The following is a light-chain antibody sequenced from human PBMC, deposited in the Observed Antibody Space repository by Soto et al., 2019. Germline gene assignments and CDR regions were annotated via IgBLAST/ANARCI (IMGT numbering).Light chain of an antibody. J-gene: IGKJ1*01. CDR2: DAS. CDR1: QSISSS. Sequence: DIQLTQSPSTLSASVGDTVTITCRASQSISSSLAWYQQKPGKAPRLLIYDASNLESGVPSRFSGSGSRTEFTLTITSLQPEDAATYYCQHYNSYSEAFGQGTKVDIK. V-gene: IGKV1-5*01. CDR3: QHYNSYSEA.